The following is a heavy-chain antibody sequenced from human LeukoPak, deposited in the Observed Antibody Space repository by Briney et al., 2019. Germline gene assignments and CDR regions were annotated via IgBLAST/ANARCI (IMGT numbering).Heavy chain of an antibody. CDR3: ARGQWLRPPPAL. Sequence: PSETLSLTCAVYGGSFSGYYWSWIRQPPGKGLEWIGEINHSGSTNYNPSLKSRVTISVDTSKNQFSLKLSSVTAADTAVYYCARGQWLRPPPALWGQGTLVTVSS. J-gene: IGHJ4*02. D-gene: IGHD5-12*01. CDR1: GGSFSGYY. V-gene: IGHV4-34*01. CDR2: INHSGST.